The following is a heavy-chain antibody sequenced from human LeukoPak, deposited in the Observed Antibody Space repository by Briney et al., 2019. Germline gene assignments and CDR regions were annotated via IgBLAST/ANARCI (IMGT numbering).Heavy chain of an antibody. V-gene: IGHV4-4*07. D-gene: IGHD5-24*01. J-gene: IGHJ2*01. CDR3: ARHVSAYNPHWYFDL. CDR2: IYTSGSI. Sequence: SETLSLTCTVSGDSFSDYYWSWIRQPAGKGLEWIGRIYTSGSINYNPSLKSRVTMSVDTSKNQFYLNLRSVTAADTAVYYCARHVSAYNPHWYFDLWGRGTLVTVSS. CDR1: GDSFSDYY.